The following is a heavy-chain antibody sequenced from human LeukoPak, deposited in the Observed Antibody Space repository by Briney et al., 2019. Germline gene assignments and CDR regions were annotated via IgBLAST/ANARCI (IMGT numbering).Heavy chain of an antibody. J-gene: IGHJ6*02. CDR3: ARESGYCSSTSCPLHYYYYGMDV. D-gene: IGHD2-2*01. CDR2: IYSDGST. Sequence: PGGSLRLPCAASGFIVSGDFMSWVRQAPGKGLEWVTVIYSDGSTYYADSVNGRFTISRDNAKNSLYLQMNRLRAEDTAVYYCARESGYCSSTSCPLHYYYYGMDVWGQGTTVTVSS. CDR1: GFIVSGDF. V-gene: IGHV3-66*01.